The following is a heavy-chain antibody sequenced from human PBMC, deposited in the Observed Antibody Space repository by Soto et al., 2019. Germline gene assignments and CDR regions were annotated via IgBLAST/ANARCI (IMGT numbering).Heavy chain of an antibody. D-gene: IGHD3-3*01. Sequence: SETLSLTCTVSGGSISSYYWSWIRQPPGKGLEWIGYIYYSGSTNYNPSLKSRVTISVDTSKNQFSLKLSSVTAADTAVYYCARASQLRFLEWDHNWFDPWGQGTLVTVSS. CDR3: ARASQLRFLEWDHNWFDP. V-gene: IGHV4-59*01. CDR2: IYYSGST. J-gene: IGHJ5*02. CDR1: GGSISSYY.